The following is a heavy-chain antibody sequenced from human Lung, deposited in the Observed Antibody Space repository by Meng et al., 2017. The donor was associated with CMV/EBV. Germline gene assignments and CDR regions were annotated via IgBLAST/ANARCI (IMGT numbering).Heavy chain of an antibody. Sequence: ASGYTFTGNYRHWVRQDPGQGLEGMGCINPNSGATKSAQKFQGRVTMTRVTSISTVYMELRSLTSDDTAVYYCARDIALINSWFDPWGQGTLVTVSS. V-gene: IGHV1-2*02. J-gene: IGHJ5*02. D-gene: IGHD2/OR15-2a*01. CDR2: INPNSGAT. CDR3: ARDIALINSWFDP. CDR1: GYTFTGNY.